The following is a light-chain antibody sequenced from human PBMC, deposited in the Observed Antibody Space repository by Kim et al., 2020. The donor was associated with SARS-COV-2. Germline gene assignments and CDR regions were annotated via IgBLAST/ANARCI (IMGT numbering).Light chain of an antibody. CDR3: QSADSSGSSVV. CDR1: ALPTQY. Sequence: PGQTARITCSGDALPTQYAYWYRQKPGQDPILVIYKDNERPSDIPERCSGSNSGTTVTLTISEVQAEDEADYYCQSADSSGSSVVFGGGTQLTVL. CDR2: KDN. J-gene: IGLJ3*02. V-gene: IGLV3-25*03.